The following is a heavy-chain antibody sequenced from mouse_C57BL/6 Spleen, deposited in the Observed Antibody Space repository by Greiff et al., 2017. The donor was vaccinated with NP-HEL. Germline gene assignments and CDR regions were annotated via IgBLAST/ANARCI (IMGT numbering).Heavy chain of an antibody. D-gene: IGHD1-1*01. Sequence: EVKLMESGPELVKPGASVKIPCKASGYTFTDYNMDWVKQSPGKSLEWIGDINPNNGGTIYNQKFKGKATLTVDKSSSTAYMELRSLTSEDTAVYYCARLGTTVGDYAMDYWGQGTSVTVSS. CDR2: INPNNGGT. CDR3: ARLGTTVGDYAMDY. V-gene: IGHV1-18*01. J-gene: IGHJ4*01. CDR1: GYTFTDYN.